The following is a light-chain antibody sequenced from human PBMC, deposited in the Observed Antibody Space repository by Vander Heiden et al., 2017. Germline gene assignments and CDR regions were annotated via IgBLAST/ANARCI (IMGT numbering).Light chain of an antibody. CDR1: QGVSSSY. J-gene: IGKJ4*01. Sequence: EIVTTQSPTTLSWCTGERAIFPCRASQGVSSSYLAWYQQKPGEAPRLLIYGASNRATGIPGRFSGSGSKTVFTLTINRLDPEDSAVYYCQQNSNSLTFGGGTKVEIK. V-gene: IGKV3-20*01. CDR2: GAS. CDR3: QQNSNSLT.